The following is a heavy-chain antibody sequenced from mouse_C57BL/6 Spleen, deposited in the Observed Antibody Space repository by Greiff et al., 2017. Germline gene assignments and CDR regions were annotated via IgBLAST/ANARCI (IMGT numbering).Heavy chain of an antibody. V-gene: IGHV1-64*01. CDR3: AREADYYGSPCAY. CDR2: IHPNSGST. J-gene: IGHJ3*01. Sequence: VQLQQSGAELVKPGASVKLSCKASGYTFTSYWMHWVKQRPGQGLEWIGMIHPNSGSTNYNEKFKSKATLTVDKSSSTAYMQLSSLTSEDSAVYYCAREADYYGSPCAYWGQGTLVTVSA. D-gene: IGHD1-1*01. CDR1: GYTFTSYW.